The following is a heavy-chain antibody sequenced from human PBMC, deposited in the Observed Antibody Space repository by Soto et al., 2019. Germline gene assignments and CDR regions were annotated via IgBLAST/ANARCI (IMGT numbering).Heavy chain of an antibody. CDR2: TYYNGDT. V-gene: IGHV4-61*08. CDR3: ARGPAYIDGWRTFDL. CDR1: DDSFRGAEYY. Sequence: TLSLTCTVSDDSFRGAEYYWSWIRQPLGKGPEWIGYTYYNGDTKYNPALRSRVTMSEDTSKNQFSLRLSSVTAADTAVYFCARGPAYIDGWRTFDLWGRGILVTVSS. D-gene: IGHD6-19*01. J-gene: IGHJ4*02.